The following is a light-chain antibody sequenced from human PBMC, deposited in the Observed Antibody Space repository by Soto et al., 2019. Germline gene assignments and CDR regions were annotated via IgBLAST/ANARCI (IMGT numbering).Light chain of an antibody. Sequence: QSVLTQPPSASGTPGQRVTISCSGGSSNIGTNAVNWYQHVPGTAPKLLIYNNDRRPSGVPHRFSASKSGTSASLAISGLQSAEEADYYCSTWDDSLDGPVFGGGTKVTVL. CDR3: STWDDSLDGPV. J-gene: IGLJ2*01. V-gene: IGLV1-44*01. CDR1: SSNIGTNA. CDR2: NND.